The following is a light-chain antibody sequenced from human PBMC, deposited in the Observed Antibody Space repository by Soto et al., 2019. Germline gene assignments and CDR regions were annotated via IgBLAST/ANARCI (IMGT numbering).Light chain of an antibody. CDR3: QQYKKSWT. J-gene: IGKJ1*01. CDR1: KSVGDW. CDR2: DAS. Sequence: DIQVTQSPATVSASVGDRVTITCRATKSVGDWLAWYQQKPGKAPKLLIYDASSLHSGVPSRFSGSGSGTEFTLTITSLQADDFATYYCQQYKKSWTFGQGTKVDIK. V-gene: IGKV1-5*01.